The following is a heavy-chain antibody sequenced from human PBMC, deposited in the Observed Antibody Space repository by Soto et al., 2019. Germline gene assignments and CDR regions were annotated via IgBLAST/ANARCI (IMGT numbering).Heavy chain of an antibody. J-gene: IGHJ5*02. V-gene: IGHV4-34*01. D-gene: IGHD3-3*01. CDR1: GGSFSGYY. CDR2: INHSGST. Sequence: SETLSLTCAVYGGSFSGYYWSWIRQPPGKGLEWIGEINHSGSTNYNPSLKSRVTISEDTSKSQFSLKLSSVTAADTAVYYCGRGMAGGYDFWSRYQPPAPNWFDPWGQGTLVTVSS. CDR3: GRGMAGGYDFWSRYQPPAPNWFDP.